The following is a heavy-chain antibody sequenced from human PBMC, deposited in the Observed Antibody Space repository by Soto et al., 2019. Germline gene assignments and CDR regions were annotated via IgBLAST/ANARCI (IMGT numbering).Heavy chain of an antibody. CDR3: ARNPDPSDFWSGYYTSYYYYYYMDV. J-gene: IGHJ6*03. CDR2: ISGSGGST. Sequence: GGSLRLSCAASGFTFSSDAMSWVRQAPGKGLEWVSAISGSGGSTYYADSVKGRFTISRDNSKNTLYLQMNSLRAEDTAVYYCARNPDPSDFWSGYYTSYYYYYYMDVWGKGTTVTVSS. CDR1: GFTFSSDA. V-gene: IGHV3-23*01. D-gene: IGHD3-3*01.